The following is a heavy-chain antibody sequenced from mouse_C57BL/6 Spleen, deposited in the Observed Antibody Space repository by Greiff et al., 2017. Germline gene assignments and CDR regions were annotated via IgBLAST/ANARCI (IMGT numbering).Heavy chain of an antibody. CDR2: IFPGSGST. Sequence: QVQLKQSGPELVKPGASVKISCKASGYTFTDYYINWVKQRPGQGLEWIGWIFPGSGSTYYNEKFKGKATLTVDKSSSTAYMLLSSLTSEDSAVYFCARSGTTVVGYYAMDYWGQGTSVTVSS. J-gene: IGHJ4*01. CDR3: ARSGTTVVGYYAMDY. D-gene: IGHD1-1*01. V-gene: IGHV1-75*01. CDR1: GYTFTDYY.